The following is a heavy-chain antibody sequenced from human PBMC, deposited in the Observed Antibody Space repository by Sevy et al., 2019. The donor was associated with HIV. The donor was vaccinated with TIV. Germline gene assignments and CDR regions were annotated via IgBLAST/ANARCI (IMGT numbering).Heavy chain of an antibody. CDR1: GFTFSSYA. V-gene: IGHV3-23*01. J-gene: IGHJ6*03. D-gene: IGHD2-2*01. Sequence: GGSLRLSCAASGFTFSSYAMSWVRQAPGKGLEWVSAISGSGGSTYYADSVKGRFTISRDNSKNTLYLQMNSLRAEDTAVYYCAKSPVVDIVVVPAAHKNYYYYYMDVWGKGTTVTASS. CDR3: AKSPVVDIVVVPAAHKNYYYYYMDV. CDR2: ISGSGGST.